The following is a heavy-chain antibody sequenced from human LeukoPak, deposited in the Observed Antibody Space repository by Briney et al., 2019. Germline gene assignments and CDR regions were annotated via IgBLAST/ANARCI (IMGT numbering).Heavy chain of an antibody. CDR1: GGSISTGGYY. D-gene: IGHD5-18*01. CDR3: ARTAGWSYGFDY. CDR2: IYNSGTT. J-gene: IGHJ4*02. Sequence: PSETLSLTCTVSGGSISTGGYYWTWIRQHPGKGLECIGYIYNSGTTYYNPSLESRVTISGDTSKNQFSLKLNSVTAADTAVYYCARTAGWSYGFDYWGQGTLVTVSS. V-gene: IGHV4-31*03.